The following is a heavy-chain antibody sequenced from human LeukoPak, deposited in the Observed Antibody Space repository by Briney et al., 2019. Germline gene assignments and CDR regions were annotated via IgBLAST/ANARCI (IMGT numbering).Heavy chain of an antibody. CDR1: GFTFSSYS. V-gene: IGHV3-21*04. D-gene: IGHD3-22*01. Sequence: GGSLRLSCAASGFTFSSYSMNWVRQAPGPRLEGVSSISSSISYIYYADSVKTRFTISRHNAKNSLYLQMNSLRDQATTVHCFARVPTVNGYCGEFDYWAQGTLVRVPS. CDR2: ISSSISYI. J-gene: IGHJ4*02. CDR3: ARVPTVNGYCGEFDY.